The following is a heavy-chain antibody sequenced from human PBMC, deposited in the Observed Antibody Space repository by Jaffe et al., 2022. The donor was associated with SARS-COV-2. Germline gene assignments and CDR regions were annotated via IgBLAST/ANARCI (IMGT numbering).Heavy chain of an antibody. Sequence: QVQLQESGPGLVKPSQTLSLTCTVSGGSISSGSYYWSWIRQPAGKGLEWIGRIYTSGSTNYNPSLKSRVTISVDTSKNQFSLKLSSVTAADTAVYYCARSSYSRKLYYFDYWGQGTLVTVSS. J-gene: IGHJ4*02. CDR3: ARSSYSRKLYYFDY. V-gene: IGHV4-61*02. D-gene: IGHD6-13*01. CDR1: GGSISSGSYY. CDR2: IYTSGST.